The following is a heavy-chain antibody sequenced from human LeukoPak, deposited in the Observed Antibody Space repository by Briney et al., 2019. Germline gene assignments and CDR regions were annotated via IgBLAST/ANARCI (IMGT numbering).Heavy chain of an antibody. CDR2: ISGRSSTT. CDR3: ARDRLTSGSYFFDY. CDR1: GFNLGSHS. D-gene: IGHD1-26*01. J-gene: IGHJ4*02. V-gene: IGHV3-48*01. Sequence: GGSLRLSCEVYGFNLGSHSMNWVRQAPGKGLEWISYISGRSSTTYYADSVRGRLTISRDNAKNSMYLQMNSLRAEDTAVYYCARDRLTSGSYFFDYWGQGTLVTVSS.